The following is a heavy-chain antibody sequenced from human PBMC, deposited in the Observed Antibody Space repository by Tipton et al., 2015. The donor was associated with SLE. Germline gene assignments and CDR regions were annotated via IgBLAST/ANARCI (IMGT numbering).Heavy chain of an antibody. D-gene: IGHD3-3*02. V-gene: IGHV4-59*01. Sequence: LRLSCTGSGLRFGDYGISWFRQAPGKGLEWIGYIYYSGSTNYNPSLKSRITISLDTSKNQFSLKLNSVTAADTAVYYCARDLASYYGVDVWGQGTTVTVSS. CDR2: IYYSGST. CDR1: GLRFGDYG. CDR3: ARDLASYYGVDV. J-gene: IGHJ6*02.